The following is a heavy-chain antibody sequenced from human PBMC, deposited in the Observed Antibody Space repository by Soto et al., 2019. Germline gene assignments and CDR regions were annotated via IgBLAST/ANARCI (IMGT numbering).Heavy chain of an antibody. D-gene: IGHD1-26*01. CDR3: ARDQVGATGLDP. Sequence: SETLSLTCTVSGGSISSGDYYWSWIRQPPGKGLEWIGYIYYSGSTYYNPSLKSRVTISVGTSKNQFSLKLSSVTAADTAVYYCARDQVGATGLDPWGQGTLVTVSS. V-gene: IGHV4-30-4*01. CDR2: IYYSGST. CDR1: GGSISSGDYY. J-gene: IGHJ5*02.